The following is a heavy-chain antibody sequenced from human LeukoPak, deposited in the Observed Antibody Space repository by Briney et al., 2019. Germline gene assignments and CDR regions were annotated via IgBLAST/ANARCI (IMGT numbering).Heavy chain of an antibody. V-gene: IGHV3-23*01. J-gene: IGHJ4*02. Sequence: GGSLRLSCEVSGFTFSNYAMTWVRQAPGKGLQWVSSITGSGGVTNHADSVRGRFTISRDNSKNTLYLQMNSLRAEDTAVCYCAKRYTTSSGHHDYWGQGTLVTVSS. D-gene: IGHD6-6*01. CDR1: GFTFSNYA. CDR2: ITGSGGVT. CDR3: AKRYTTSSGHHDY.